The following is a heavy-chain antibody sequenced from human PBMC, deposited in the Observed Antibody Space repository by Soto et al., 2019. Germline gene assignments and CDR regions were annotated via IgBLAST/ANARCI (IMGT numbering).Heavy chain of an antibody. CDR3: ARPWSGYSNPNNWFDP. Sequence: GGSLRLSCAASGFTFSSFWMHWVRQAPGKGLVWVSRINSDGSSTSYADSVKGRFTISRDNAKGTLYLQMNSLRAEDTAVYYCARPWSGYSNPNNWFDPWGQGTLVTVSS. J-gene: IGHJ5*02. D-gene: IGHD3-3*01. V-gene: IGHV3-74*01. CDR1: GFTFSSFW. CDR2: INSDGSST.